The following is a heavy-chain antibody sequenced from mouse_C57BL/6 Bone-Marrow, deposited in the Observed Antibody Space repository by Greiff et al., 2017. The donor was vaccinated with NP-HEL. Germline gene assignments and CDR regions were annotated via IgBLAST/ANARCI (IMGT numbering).Heavy chain of an antibody. CDR1: GYSFTGYY. J-gene: IGHJ3*01. D-gene: IGHD1-1*01. CDR3: ARSLRRVLAY. Sequence: VQLQQPGPELVKPGASVKISCKASGYSFTGYYMNWVKQSPEKSLEWIGEINPSTGGTTYNQKFKAKATLTVDKSSSTAYMQLKSLTSEDSAVYYCARSLRRVLAYWGQGTLVTVSA. CDR2: INPSTGGT. V-gene: IGHV1-42*01.